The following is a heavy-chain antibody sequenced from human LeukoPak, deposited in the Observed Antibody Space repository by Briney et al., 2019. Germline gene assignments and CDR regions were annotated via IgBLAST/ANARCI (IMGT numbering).Heavy chain of an antibody. V-gene: IGHV3-7*01. CDR3: AKMYGGTYNGN. D-gene: IGHD1-26*01. Sequence: GGSLRLSCAASGFTFSSYWMSWVRQAPGKGLEWVANIKKDGSEKYYVDSVKGRFTISRDNAKTSLYLQMNSLRAEDTAVYYCAKMYGGTYNGNWGQGTLVTVSA. J-gene: IGHJ4*02. CDR1: GFTFSSYW. CDR2: IKKDGSEK.